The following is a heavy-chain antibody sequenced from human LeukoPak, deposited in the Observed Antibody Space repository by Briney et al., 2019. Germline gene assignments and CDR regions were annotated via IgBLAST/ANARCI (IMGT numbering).Heavy chain of an antibody. V-gene: IGHV3-23*01. J-gene: IGHJ6*04. CDR3: AKPRKYQPHMDV. CDR2: ISGSGGST. CDR1: DFTVSSYD. Sequence: PGGSLRLSCAASDFTVSSYDIHWVRQAPGKWLEWVSAISGSGGSTYYADSVKGRFTISRDNYKNTLYLQMNSLRDEDTAVYYCAKPRKYQPHMDVWGKGTTVTVSS. D-gene: IGHD2-2*01.